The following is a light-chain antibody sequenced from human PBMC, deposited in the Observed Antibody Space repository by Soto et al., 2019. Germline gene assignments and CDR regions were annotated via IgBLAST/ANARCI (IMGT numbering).Light chain of an antibody. CDR3: QQVSSYPLT. CDR1: QTVRNNY. J-gene: IGKJ4*01. V-gene: IGKV3-20*01. Sequence: EIVMTQSPATLSVSPGERATLSCRASQTVRNNYLAWYQQKPGQAPRLLIYDASSRATGIPDRFSGGGSGTDFTLTISRLEPEDFALYYCQQVSSYPLTFGGGTRVEIK. CDR2: DAS.